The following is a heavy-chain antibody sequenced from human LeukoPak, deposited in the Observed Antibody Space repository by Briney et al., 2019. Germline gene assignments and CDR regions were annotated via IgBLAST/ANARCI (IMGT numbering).Heavy chain of an antibody. CDR3: AKSNGYALVDI. Sequence: SETLSLTCAVYGGSFSGYYWSWIRQPPGKGLEWIGEINHSGSTNYNPSLKSRVTISVDTSRNQFSLKLNSVTAADTAVYYCAKSNGYALVDIWGQGTMVIVS. D-gene: IGHD3-16*01. J-gene: IGHJ3*02. CDR2: INHSGST. V-gene: IGHV4-34*01. CDR1: GGSFSGYY.